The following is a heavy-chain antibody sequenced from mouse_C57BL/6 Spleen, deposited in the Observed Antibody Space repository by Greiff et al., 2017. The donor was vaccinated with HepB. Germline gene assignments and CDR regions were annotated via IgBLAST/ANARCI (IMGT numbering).Heavy chain of an antibody. D-gene: IGHD2-3*01. Sequence: VKLQQPGAELVRPGSSVKLSCKASGYTFTSYWMDWVKQRPGQGLEWIGNIYPSDSETHYNQKFKDKATLTVDKSSSTAYMQLSSLTSEDSAVYYCARRRGYDGYYSAWFAYWGQGTLVTVSA. CDR1: GYTFTSYW. J-gene: IGHJ3*01. V-gene: IGHV1-61*01. CDR2: IYPSDSET. CDR3: ARRRGYDGYYSAWFAY.